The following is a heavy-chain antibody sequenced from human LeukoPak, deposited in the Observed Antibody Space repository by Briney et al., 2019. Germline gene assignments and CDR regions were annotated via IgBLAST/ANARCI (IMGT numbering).Heavy chain of an antibody. V-gene: IGHV3-7*01. D-gene: IGHD6-19*01. CDR2: MKQDGSEK. CDR1: GFTFSSYW. CDR3: ARDLDSSGWYGGFDY. J-gene: IGHJ4*02. Sequence: GGSLRLSCAASGFTFSSYWMSWVGQAPGKGLEWVANMKQDGSEKYYVDSVKGRFTISRDNAKNSLYLQMNSLRAEDTAVYYCARDLDSSGWYGGFDYWGQGTLVTVSS.